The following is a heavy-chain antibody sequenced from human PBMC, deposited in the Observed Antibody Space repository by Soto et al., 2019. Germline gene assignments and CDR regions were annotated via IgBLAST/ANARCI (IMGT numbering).Heavy chain of an antibody. CDR3: ARGGHIVGATNDYYYYGMDV. CDR1: GYTFTSYG. J-gene: IGHJ6*02. CDR2: ISAYNGNT. D-gene: IGHD1-26*01. V-gene: IGHV1-18*01. Sequence: ASVKVSCKASGYTFTSYGISWVRQAPGQGLEWMGWISAYNGNTNYAQKLQGRVTMTTDTSTSTAYMELRSLRSDDTAVYYCARGGHIVGATNDYYYYGMDVWRQGTTVTVSS.